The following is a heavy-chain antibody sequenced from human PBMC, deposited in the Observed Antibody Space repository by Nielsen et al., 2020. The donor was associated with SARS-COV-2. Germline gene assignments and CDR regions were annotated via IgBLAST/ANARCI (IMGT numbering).Heavy chain of an antibody. V-gene: IGHV3-9*01. CDR1: GMPFDVYW. CDR3: ARAYHNYYYAMDV. J-gene: IGHJ6*02. D-gene: IGHD1-14*01. CDR2: ISWNSGSI. Sequence: GGSLRLSCVASGMPFDVYWMHWVRQAPGKGLEWVSGISWNSGSIGYADSVKGRFTISRDNAKSSLYLQMNSLRAEDTAVYYCARAYHNYYYAMDVWGQGTTVTVSS.